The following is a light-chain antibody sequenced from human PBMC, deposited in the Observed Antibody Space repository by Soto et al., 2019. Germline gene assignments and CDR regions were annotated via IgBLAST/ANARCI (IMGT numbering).Light chain of an antibody. CDR2: GAP. Sequence: EIVLTQSPGTLSLSPGERATLSCRASQSITTKYLAWYQQKPGQAHRPLIHGAPSRATGIPARFSGSGSGTDFTITISSLEPEDLAVYYCQRYGSSPPWTFGQGTKVEIK. CDR3: QRYGSSPPWT. J-gene: IGKJ1*01. CDR1: QSITTKY. V-gene: IGKV3-20*01.